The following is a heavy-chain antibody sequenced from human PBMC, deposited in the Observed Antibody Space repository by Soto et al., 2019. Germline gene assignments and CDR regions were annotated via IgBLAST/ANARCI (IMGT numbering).Heavy chain of an antibody. D-gene: IGHD3-10*01. CDR3: AKCHYGSGSYYKGSWYFDL. V-gene: IGHV3-30*18. CDR1: GFTFSHYD. Sequence: QMQLVESGGGVVQPGRSLRLSCAASGFTFSHYDIHWVRQAPGKGLEWVAIISYDGSNEYYADSVKGRFAISGDNSKNTLYLQMNRLRAEDAAVYYCAKCHYGSGSYYKGSWYFDLWGRGTLVTVSS. CDR2: ISYDGSNE. J-gene: IGHJ2*01.